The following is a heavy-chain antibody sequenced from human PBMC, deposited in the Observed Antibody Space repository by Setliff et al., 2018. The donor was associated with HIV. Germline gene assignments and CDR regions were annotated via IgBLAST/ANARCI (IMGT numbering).Heavy chain of an antibody. J-gene: IGHJ5*01. D-gene: IGHD5-12*01. V-gene: IGHV3-23*01. CDR3: TQDRARSIVALFDS. CDR1: GFTFSSYA. CDR2: LSGSGAST. Sequence: GGSLRLSCAASGFTFSSYAMSWVRQAPGKGLESISTLSGSGASTYYADSVKGRFTISRDNSNNRLYLQMNSLTAEDTALYYCTQDRARSIVALFDSWGQGTLVTVSS.